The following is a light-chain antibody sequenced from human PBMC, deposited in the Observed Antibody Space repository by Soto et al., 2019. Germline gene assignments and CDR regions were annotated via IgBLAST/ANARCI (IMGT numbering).Light chain of an antibody. CDR2: GAS. V-gene: IGKV3D-15*01. Sequence: EIVMTQSPATLSVSPGERATLSCRASQIVSSNLAWYRQKPGQAPRLLIYGASTRATGIPARFSGSGSGTEFTLTISSLQSEDFAVYYCQQRSNWPPFTFGPGTKVDIK. CDR3: QQRSNWPPFT. CDR1: QIVSSN. J-gene: IGKJ3*01.